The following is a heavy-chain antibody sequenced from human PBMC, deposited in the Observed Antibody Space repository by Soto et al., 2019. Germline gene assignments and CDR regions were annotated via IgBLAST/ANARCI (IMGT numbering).Heavy chain of an antibody. CDR3: ARHQYHRGWSSPFAL. D-gene: IGHD6-19*01. CDR2: IYYRGNT. V-gene: IGHV4-59*08. Sequence: QVQLQASGPGLVKPSDTLSLTCNVSGDSISPYFWSWIRQPPGKGLEFIAYIYYRGNTNYTPSLTRSATISVDTTSTQCSLKLNSVTAAATPMYYCARHQYHRGWSSPFALWGQVTMVTVSA. J-gene: IGHJ3*01. CDR1: GDSISPYF.